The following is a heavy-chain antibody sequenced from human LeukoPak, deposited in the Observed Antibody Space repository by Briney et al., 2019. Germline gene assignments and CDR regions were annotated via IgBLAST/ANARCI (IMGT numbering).Heavy chain of an antibody. D-gene: IGHD3-10*01. CDR3: ARHVGNSGSGSYLTYFDY. J-gene: IGHJ4*02. V-gene: IGHV4-59*08. CDR2: IYYSGST. CDR1: GGSISSDY. Sequence: SETLSLTCTVSGGSISSDYWSWIRQPPGKGLEWIGHIYYSGSTHYNPSLKSRVTISVDTSKNQFSLKLSSVTAADTAVYYCARHVGNSGSGSYLTYFDYWGQGTLVTVSS.